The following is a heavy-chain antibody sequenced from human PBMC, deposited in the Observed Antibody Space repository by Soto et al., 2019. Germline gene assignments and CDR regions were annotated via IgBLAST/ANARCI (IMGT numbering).Heavy chain of an antibody. V-gene: IGHV3-74*01. J-gene: IGHJ2*01. CDR1: GFTFSSYW. CDR3: ARGAYGAWYFDS. Sequence: EVQLVESGGGLVQPWGSLRLSCAASGFTFSSYWIHWVRQAPGKGLVWVSRIKCDGSTANYADSVKGRFTITRDNAKDTVYLQMNSLRGEDTAAYYCARGAYGAWYFDSWGRGTLVTVSS. D-gene: IGHD2-21*01. CDR2: IKCDGSTA.